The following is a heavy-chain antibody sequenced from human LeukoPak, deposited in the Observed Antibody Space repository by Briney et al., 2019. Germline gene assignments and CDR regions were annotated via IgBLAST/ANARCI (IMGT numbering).Heavy chain of an antibody. CDR1: GFKFSSNY. J-gene: IGHJ4*02. Sequence: PGGSLRLSCAASGFKFSSNYMSWVRQAPGKGLAWVSLINTGGSTYYADSVKGRFTMSRDNSKSMLYLQMDSLRAEDTAVYYRARVYNNNYFDHWGQGTLVTVSS. V-gene: IGHV3-53*01. D-gene: IGHD1-14*01. CDR2: INTGGST. CDR3: ARVYNNNYFDH.